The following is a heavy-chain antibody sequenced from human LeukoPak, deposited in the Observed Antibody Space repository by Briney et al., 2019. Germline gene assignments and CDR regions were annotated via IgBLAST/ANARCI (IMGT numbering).Heavy chain of an antibody. V-gene: IGHV3-7*01. CDR1: GFIFNDFW. CDR3: APPPIGATGN. Sequence: GGSLRLSCTASGFIFNDFWMSWVRQAPGEGLEWVANIRQDGGAKNYVDSVKGRFTISRDNAEKSLYLQMNSLRAEDTAVYYCAPPPIGATGNWGQGTLVTVSS. D-gene: IGHD6-13*01. CDR2: IRQDGGAK. J-gene: IGHJ4*02.